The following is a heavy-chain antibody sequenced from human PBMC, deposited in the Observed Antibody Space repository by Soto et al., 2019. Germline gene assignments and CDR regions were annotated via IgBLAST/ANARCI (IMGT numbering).Heavy chain of an antibody. D-gene: IGHD1-1*01. CDR3: ARRYDPYYFDY. Sequence: QITLKESGPTLVKPTQTLTLTCTFSGFSLTTNAVAVGWIRQPPGKALEWLAIIYGSDDKFYSPSLKSRLTXTTXTSTNQVVLTMTNMDPVDTATYYCARRYDPYYFDYWGQGTLVTVSS. V-gene: IGHV2-5*01. CDR2: IYGSDDK. J-gene: IGHJ4*02. CDR1: GFSLTTNAVA.